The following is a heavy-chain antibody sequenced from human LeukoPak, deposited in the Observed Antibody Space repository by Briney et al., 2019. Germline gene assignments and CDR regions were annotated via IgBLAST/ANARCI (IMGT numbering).Heavy chain of an antibody. CDR1: GFTVSSNY. CDR3: ARDAAGVRAFDI. Sequence: PGGSLRLSCAASGFTVSSNYMSWVRQAPGKGLESISAIRSDGGSTYYANSVKGRFTISRDNSKNTLYLQMGSLRAEDMAVYYCARDAAGVRAFDIWGQGTMVTVSS. D-gene: IGHD6-19*01. CDR2: IRSDGGST. J-gene: IGHJ3*02. V-gene: IGHV3-64*01.